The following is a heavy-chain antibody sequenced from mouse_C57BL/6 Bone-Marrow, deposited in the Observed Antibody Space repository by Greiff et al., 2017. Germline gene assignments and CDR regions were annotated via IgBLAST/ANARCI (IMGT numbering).Heavy chain of an antibody. CDR3: TRSDSVALFAY. V-gene: IGHV1-15*01. CDR1: GYTFTDYE. D-gene: IGHD2-12*01. J-gene: IGHJ3*01. CDR2: IDPETGGT. Sequence: VQLQQSGAELVRPGASVTLSCKASGYTFTDYEMHWVKQTPVHGLEWIGAIDPETGGTAYNQKFKGKAILTADKSSSTAYMELRSLTSEDSAVYYCTRSDSVALFAYWGQGTLVTVSA.